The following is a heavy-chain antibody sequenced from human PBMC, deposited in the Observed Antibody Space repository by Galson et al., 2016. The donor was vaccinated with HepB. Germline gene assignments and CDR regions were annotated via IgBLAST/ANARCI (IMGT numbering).Heavy chain of an antibody. CDR3: VRIQSGAHGWFEP. J-gene: IGHJ5*02. Sequence: SLRLSCAASGFTFTTYAMTWVRQAPGKGLEWVSTVSGSGGSTYYADSVKGRFTISTDTSKNQLSLKLSSVTAADTAVYYCVRIQSGAHGWFEPWGQGTLVTVSS. D-gene: IGHD3-10*01. CDR1: GFTFTTYA. CDR2: VSGSGGST. V-gene: IGHV3-23*01.